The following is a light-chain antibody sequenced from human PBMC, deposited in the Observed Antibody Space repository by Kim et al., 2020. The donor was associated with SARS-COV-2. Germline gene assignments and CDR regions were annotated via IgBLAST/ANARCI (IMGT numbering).Light chain of an antibody. Sequence: SPGERVTPSCRASQTVSSNLAWYQQKPGQAPRLLIYGASTRATGIPARFSGSGSGTDFTLTISSLQSEDFAVYYCQQYNNWPALTFGGGTKVDIK. CDR2: GAS. CDR3: QQYNNWPALT. CDR1: QTVSSN. J-gene: IGKJ4*01. V-gene: IGKV3D-15*01.